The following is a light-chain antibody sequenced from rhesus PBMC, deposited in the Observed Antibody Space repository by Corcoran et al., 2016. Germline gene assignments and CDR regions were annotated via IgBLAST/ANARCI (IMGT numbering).Light chain of an antibody. V-gene: IGKV1S3*01. CDR3: QHYYSSPYR. CDR1: QDITND. Sequence: DIQMTQSPSSLSASVGDRVTITCRASQDITNDVAWYQQKPGETPKRLIYEASRLQSGIPSRFRGSGSGTDFTLTISSLQSEDFATYFCQHYYSSPYRFGQGTKVDI. CDR2: EAS. J-gene: IGKJ2*01.